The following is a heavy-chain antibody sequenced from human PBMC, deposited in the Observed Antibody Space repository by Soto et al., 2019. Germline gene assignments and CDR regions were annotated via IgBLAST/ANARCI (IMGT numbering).Heavy chain of an antibody. J-gene: IGHJ6*02. D-gene: IGHD4-17*01. CDR2: IYYSGST. V-gene: IGHV4-30-4*01. CDR3: AREDYGGLMMYYYYGMDV. Sequence: QVQLQESGPGLVKPSQTLSLTCTVSGGSISSGDYYWSWIRQPPGKGLEWIGYIYYSGSTYYNPSLKSRVTRSVDTSKNQFSLKLSSVTAADTAVYYCAREDYGGLMMYYYYGMDVWGQGTTVTVSS. CDR1: GGSISSGDYY.